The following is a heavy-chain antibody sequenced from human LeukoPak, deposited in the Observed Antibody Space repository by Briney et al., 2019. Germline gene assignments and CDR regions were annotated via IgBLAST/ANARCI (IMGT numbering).Heavy chain of an antibody. V-gene: IGHV4-61*01. CDR3: ARGEEYYYYYYMDV. Sequence: PSETLSLTCTVSGGSISSSSYYWSWIRQPPGKGLEWIGYIYYSGSTNYNPSLKSRVTISVDTSKNQFSLKLSSVTAADTAVYYCARGEEYYYYYYMDVWGKGTTVTVSS. CDR1: GGSISSSSYY. J-gene: IGHJ6*03. CDR2: IYYSGST.